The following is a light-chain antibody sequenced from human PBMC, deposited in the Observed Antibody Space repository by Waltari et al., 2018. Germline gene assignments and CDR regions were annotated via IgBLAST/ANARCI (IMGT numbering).Light chain of an antibody. J-gene: IGKJ4*01. CDR1: ETVFNY. CDR3: QQRLTWPLT. Sequence: EIVLTQSPATLSLSPGERATLSCRANETVFNYVAWYQQRPGQAPRLLIYDASTRATGIPARFSGSGSGTDFALIISSLEPEDSALYYCQQRLTWPLTFGGGTKVEIK. CDR2: DAS. V-gene: IGKV3-11*01.